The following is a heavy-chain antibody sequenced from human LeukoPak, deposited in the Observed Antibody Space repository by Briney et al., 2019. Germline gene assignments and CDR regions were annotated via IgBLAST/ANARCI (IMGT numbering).Heavy chain of an antibody. D-gene: IGHD6-13*01. CDR1: GYTFTGYY. Sequence: ASVKVSCKASGYTFTGYYMHWVRQAPGQGLEWMGWINPNSGGTNYAQKFQGRVTMTRDTSISTAYMELSRLRSDDTAVYYCARSVRGAAGTSGFDPWGQGTLVTVSS. CDR3: ARSVRGAAGTSGFDP. V-gene: IGHV1-2*02. J-gene: IGHJ5*02. CDR2: INPNSGGT.